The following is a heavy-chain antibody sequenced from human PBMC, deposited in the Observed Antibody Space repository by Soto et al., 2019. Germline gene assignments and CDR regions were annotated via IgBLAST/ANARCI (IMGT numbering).Heavy chain of an antibody. CDR1: GGSVSSVSYY. CDR2: IYYSERT. J-gene: IGHJ6*02. D-gene: IGHD1-26*01. V-gene: IGHV4-61*01. Sequence: SETLSLTCTVSGGSVSSVSYYWRCIRQPSGKGLGLIAYIYYSERTNYNTSLKSRGSISVDTYKSQYSLKLSSMTAADTSVDDCARVKSFTDYFHDIDVSAEETAVT. CDR3: ARVKSFTDYFHDIDV.